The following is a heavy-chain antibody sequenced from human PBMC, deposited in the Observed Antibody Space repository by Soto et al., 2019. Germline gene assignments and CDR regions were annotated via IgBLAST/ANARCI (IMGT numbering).Heavy chain of an antibody. D-gene: IGHD3-10*01. CDR1: GYTFTGYY. V-gene: IGHV1-2*04. Sequence: ASVKVSCKASGYTFTGYYMHWVRQAPGQGLEWMGWINPNSGGTNYAQKFQGWVTMTRDTSISTAYMELSRLRSDDTAVYYCVRTGPPRSYYYGMDVWGQGTTVTVSS. CDR3: VRTGPPRSYYYGMDV. J-gene: IGHJ6*02. CDR2: INPNSGGT.